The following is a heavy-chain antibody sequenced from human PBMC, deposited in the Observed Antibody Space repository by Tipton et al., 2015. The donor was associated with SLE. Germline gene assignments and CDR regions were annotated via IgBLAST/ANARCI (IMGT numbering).Heavy chain of an antibody. Sequence: TLSLTCAVYGGSFSGYYWSWIRQPPGKGLEWIGEINHSGSTNYNPSLKSRVTISVDTSKNQFSLKLSSVTAADTAVYYRARGQPGYYDFWSGDPSGGQGTLVTVSS. V-gene: IGHV4-34*01. CDR2: INHSGST. CDR3: ARGQPGYYDFWSGDPS. CDR1: GGSFSGYY. J-gene: IGHJ4*02. D-gene: IGHD3-3*01.